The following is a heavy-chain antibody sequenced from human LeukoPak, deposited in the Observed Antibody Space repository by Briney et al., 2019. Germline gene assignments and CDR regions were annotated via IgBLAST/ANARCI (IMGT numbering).Heavy chain of an antibody. D-gene: IGHD3-10*01. Sequence: SETLSLTCTVSGGSISNYYWSWIRQPPGKGLEWIGYIFYTGSTNYNSSLKSRVTISLDTSKNPLSLRLSSVTAADTAVYYCARGEYYYYSGSYWGFDYWGQGILVTVSS. CDR2: IFYTGST. CDR3: ARGEYYYYSGSYWGFDY. J-gene: IGHJ4*02. CDR1: GGSISNYY. V-gene: IGHV4-59*01.